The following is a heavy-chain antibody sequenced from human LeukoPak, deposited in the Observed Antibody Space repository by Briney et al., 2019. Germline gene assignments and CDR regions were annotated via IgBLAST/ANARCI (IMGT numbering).Heavy chain of an antibody. V-gene: IGHV1-3*01. CDR2: INAGNGNT. D-gene: IGHD3-9*01. CDR1: GYTFTSYA. Sequence: ASVKVSCKASGYTFTSYAMHWVRQAPGQRLEWMGWINAGNGNTKYSQKFQGRVTITRDTSASTAYMELSSLRSEDTAVYYCARFSLVYTGCDYWGQGTLVIVSS. J-gene: IGHJ4*02. CDR3: ARFSLVYTGCDY.